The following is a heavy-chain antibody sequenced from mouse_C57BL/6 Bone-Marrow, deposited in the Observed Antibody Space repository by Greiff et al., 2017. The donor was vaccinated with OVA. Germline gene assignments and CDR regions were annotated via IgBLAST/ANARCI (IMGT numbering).Heavy chain of an antibody. Sequence: QVQLQQSGAELVRPGASVTLSCKASGYTFTDYEMHWVKQTPVHGLGWIGAIDPETGGTAYNQKFKGKAILTADKSSSTAYMELRSLTSEDSAVYYCTRRGNYDYLYWGQGTLVTVSA. CDR1: GYTFTDYE. CDR2: IDPETGGT. V-gene: IGHV1-15*01. CDR3: TRRGNYDYLY. D-gene: IGHD2-4*01. J-gene: IGHJ3*01.